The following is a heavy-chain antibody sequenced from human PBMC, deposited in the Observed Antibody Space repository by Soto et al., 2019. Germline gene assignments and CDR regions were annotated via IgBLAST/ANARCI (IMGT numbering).Heavy chain of an antibody. D-gene: IGHD3-9*01. J-gene: IGHJ3*02. V-gene: IGHV4-39*01. CDR2: IYYSGST. Sequence: SETLSLTCTVSGGSISSSSYYWGWIRQPPGKGLEWIGSIYYSGSTYYNPSLKSRVTISVDTSKNQFSLKLSSVTAADTAVYYCARGMYYDILTGYYTEGAFDIWGQGTMVTVSS. CDR3: ARGMYYDILTGYYTEGAFDI. CDR1: GGSISSSSYY.